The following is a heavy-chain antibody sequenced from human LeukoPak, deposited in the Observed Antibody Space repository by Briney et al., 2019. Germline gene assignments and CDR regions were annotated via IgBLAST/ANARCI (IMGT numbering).Heavy chain of an antibody. CDR1: GGSFSGYY. D-gene: IGHD3-10*01. V-gene: IGHV4-34*01. J-gene: IGHJ4*02. CDR3: ARRGAYYYGSGSSPLDY. CDR2: INHSGST. Sequence: PSETLSLTCAVYGGSFSGYYWSWIRQPPGKGLEWIGEINHSGSTNYNPSLKSRVTISVDTSKNQFSLKLSSVTAADTAVYYCARRGAYYYGSGSSPLDYWGQGTLVTVSS.